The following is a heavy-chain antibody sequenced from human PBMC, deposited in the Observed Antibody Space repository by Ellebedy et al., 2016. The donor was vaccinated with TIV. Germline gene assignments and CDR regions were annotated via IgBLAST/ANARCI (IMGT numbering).Heavy chain of an antibody. J-gene: IGHJ4*02. CDR1: GFTFRNFA. D-gene: IGHD3-22*01. V-gene: IGHV3-23*01. Sequence: GESLKISCAASGFTFRNFAMTWVRQAPGKGLEWVSSISSSGVSTDCADSVRGRVTISRDNSKDTLYLQMNSLRADDSAVYYCAKLDSSGYYYGRFDYWGQGTLVTVSS. CDR3: AKLDSSGYYYGRFDY. CDR2: ISSSGVST.